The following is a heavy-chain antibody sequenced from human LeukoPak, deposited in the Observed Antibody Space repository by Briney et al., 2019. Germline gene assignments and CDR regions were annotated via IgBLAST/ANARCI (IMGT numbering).Heavy chain of an antibody. CDR1: RGALNSYY. V-gene: IGHV4-59*01. CDR3: ARGRITIFGVLTPHFDY. D-gene: IGHD3-3*01. Sequence: SETLSLTCTVSRGALNSYYWTWFRQSPGKGLERIGYIHDTVNTNYNSSLKGRVTISVDTSKNQFSLNLRSVTAADTAIYYCARGRITIFGVLTPHFDYWGQGTLVTVAS. CDR2: IHDTVNT. J-gene: IGHJ4*02.